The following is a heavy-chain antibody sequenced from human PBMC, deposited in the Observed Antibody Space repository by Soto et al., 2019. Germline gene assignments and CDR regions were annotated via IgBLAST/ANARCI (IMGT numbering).Heavy chain of an antibody. CDR2: ISGSGGST. CDR1: GFTFSSYA. V-gene: IGHV3-23*04. D-gene: IGHD6-13*01. J-gene: IGHJ4*02. Sequence: VQLVESGGGVVQPGRSLRLSCAASGFTFSSYAMSWVRQAPGKGLEWVSAISGSGGSTYYADSVKGRFTISRDNSKNTLYLQMNSLRAEDTAVYYCARHAGYSSSWYIYWGQGTLVTVSS. CDR3: ARHAGYSSSWYIY.